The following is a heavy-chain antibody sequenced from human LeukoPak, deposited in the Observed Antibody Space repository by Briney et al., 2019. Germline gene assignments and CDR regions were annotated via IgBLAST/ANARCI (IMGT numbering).Heavy chain of an antibody. J-gene: IGHJ4*02. CDR1: GFTFSNAW. Sequence: PGGSLRLSCAASGFTFSNAWMSWVRQAPGKGLEWVGRIKSKTDGGTTDYAAPVKGRFTISRDNAKNTLYLQMNSLRAEDTAVYYCASRDQSCSGDTCYPIDYWGQGTLVTVSS. CDR3: ASRDQSCSGDTCYPIDY. D-gene: IGHD2-15*01. CDR2: IKSKTDGGTT. V-gene: IGHV3-15*05.